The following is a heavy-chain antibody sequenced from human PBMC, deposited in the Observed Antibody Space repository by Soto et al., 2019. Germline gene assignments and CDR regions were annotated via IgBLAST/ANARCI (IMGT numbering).Heavy chain of an antibody. J-gene: IGHJ5*01. Sequence: PSETLSLTCTVSGGSINSNYDSWGWIRQPPGKGLEWIGSIYYGRSTHFNPSLNSRVTISVDTSKNQFSLRLSSVTTADTAVYYCAKPHHSPSDFFDSWGQGTLDTAPQ. CDR2: IYYGRST. D-gene: IGHD5-18*01. CDR1: GGSINSNYDS. V-gene: IGHV4-39*01. CDR3: AKPHHSPSDFFDS.